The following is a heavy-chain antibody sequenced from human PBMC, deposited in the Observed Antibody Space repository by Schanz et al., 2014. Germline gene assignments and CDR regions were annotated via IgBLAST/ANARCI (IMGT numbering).Heavy chain of an antibody. CDR3: ARPLGPNYYYYGLDV. Sequence: EVQLVESGGGLVQPGGSLRLSCAASGFTFSSHWMHWVRQAPGKGLVGVSRINSDGSITNYADSVKGRFTISRDNAKNTLYLQVDSRRAEDTAVYYCARPLGPNYYYYGLDVWGQGTTVTVSS. J-gene: IGHJ6*02. CDR2: INSDGSIT. V-gene: IGHV3-74*01. CDR1: GFTFSSHW.